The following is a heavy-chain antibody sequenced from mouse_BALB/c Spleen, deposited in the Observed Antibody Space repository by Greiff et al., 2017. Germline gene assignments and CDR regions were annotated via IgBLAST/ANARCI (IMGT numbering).Heavy chain of an antibody. Sequence: QVQLQQSGAELAKPGASVKMSCKASGYTFTSYWMHWVKQRPGQGLEWIGYINPSTGYTEYNQKFKDKATLTADKSSSTAYMQLSSLTSEDSAVYYCARGTHYYGSSYWFAYWGQGTLVTVSA. V-gene: IGHV1-7*01. J-gene: IGHJ3*01. CDR3: ARGTHYYGSSYWFAY. CDR1: GYTFTSYW. D-gene: IGHD1-1*01. CDR2: INPSTGYT.